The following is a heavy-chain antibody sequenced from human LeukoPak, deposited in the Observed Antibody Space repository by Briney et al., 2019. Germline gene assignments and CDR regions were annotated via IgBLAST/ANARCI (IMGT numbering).Heavy chain of an antibody. Sequence: PGGSPRLSCVASGFIFRDYAMGWVRQAPGKGLEWVSTISKSGDGMFYADSVKGRFTISRDNSKNTLNMHLNSLRAEDTAVYYCAKHNGWELHVYRFDYWGQGTLVTVSS. V-gene: IGHV3-23*01. D-gene: IGHD2-15*01. CDR2: ISKSGDGM. J-gene: IGHJ4*02. CDR3: AKHNGWELHVYRFDY. CDR1: GFIFRDYA.